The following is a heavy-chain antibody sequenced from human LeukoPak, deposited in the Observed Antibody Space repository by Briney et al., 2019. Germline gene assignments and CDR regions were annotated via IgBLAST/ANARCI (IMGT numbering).Heavy chain of an antibody. Sequence: ASVKVSCKASGYTFTSYDINWVRQATGQGLEWMGWMNPNSGNTGYAQKFQGRVTMTRNTSISTAYMELSSLRSEDTAVYYCARGWSGYDWRGGAQPFDYWGQGTLVTVSS. V-gene: IGHV1-8*01. D-gene: IGHD5-12*01. CDR3: ARGWSGYDWRGGAQPFDY. CDR1: GYTFTSYD. CDR2: MNPNSGNT. J-gene: IGHJ4*02.